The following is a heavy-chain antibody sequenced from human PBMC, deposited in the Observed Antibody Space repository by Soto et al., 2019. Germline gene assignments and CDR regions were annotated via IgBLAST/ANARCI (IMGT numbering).Heavy chain of an antibody. CDR2: IRSKSNSYAT. CDR3: TRSVTGTIAHFDY. D-gene: IGHD1-7*01. J-gene: IGHJ4*02. V-gene: IGHV3-73*02. CDR1: GFTFSGSA. Sequence: EVQLVESGGGLVQPGGSLKLSCAASGFTFSGSAMHWVRQASGKGLEWVGRIRSKSNSYATAYAASGKGRFTISRDDSKNTAYLQMISLKTEDTAVYFCTRSVTGTIAHFDYWGQGTLVTVSS.